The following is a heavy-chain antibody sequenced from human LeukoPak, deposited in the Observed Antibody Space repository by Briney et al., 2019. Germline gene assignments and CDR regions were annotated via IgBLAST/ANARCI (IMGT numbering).Heavy chain of an antibody. Sequence: GASVKVSCKASGYTLTGYYLHWVRQAPGQGLEWMGWINPNTGATHSAQNFQGRITMTRDTSISTAYMDLSRLRSDDTAVYYCARDRVGSGWPRPYYFEVWGQGTLVTVSS. D-gene: IGHD6-19*01. CDR2: INPNTGAT. CDR1: GYTLTGYY. CDR3: ARDRVGSGWPRPYYFEV. V-gene: IGHV1-2*02. J-gene: IGHJ4*02.